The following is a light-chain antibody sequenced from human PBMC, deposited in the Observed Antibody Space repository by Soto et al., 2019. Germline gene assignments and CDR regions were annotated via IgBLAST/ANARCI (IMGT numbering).Light chain of an antibody. CDR2: DAS. Sequence: ILMTQSPATLSVSPGERATLSCRASQSVSNNLAWYQQKPGQAPRLLIYDASTRATGIPARFSGSGSGTEVTLTISSLQSEDFAVYCCQQYNNWPPWTFGQGTKVEIK. CDR3: QQYNNWPPWT. V-gene: IGKV3-15*01. J-gene: IGKJ1*01. CDR1: QSVSNN.